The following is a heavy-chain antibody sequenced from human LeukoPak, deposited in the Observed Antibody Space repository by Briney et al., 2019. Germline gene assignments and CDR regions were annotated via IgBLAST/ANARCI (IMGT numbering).Heavy chain of an antibody. CDR2: IGDSGDKS. J-gene: IGHJ4*02. CDR1: GFTFSRYA. Sequence: GGSLRLSCAASGFTFSRYAMTWVRQAPGKGLEWVSTIGDSGDKSYYPDSVKGRFTISRDLSKDTLFLEMHNLRAEDTAVYYCAKGRALWTYDFDSWGQGTLVTVSS. CDR3: AKGRALWTYDFDS. V-gene: IGHV3-23*01. D-gene: IGHD3/OR15-3a*01.